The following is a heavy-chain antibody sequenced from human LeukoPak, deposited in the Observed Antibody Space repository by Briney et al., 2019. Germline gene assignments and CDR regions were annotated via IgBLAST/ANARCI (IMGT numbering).Heavy chain of an antibody. J-gene: IGHJ4*02. CDR1: GGSISSYH. D-gene: IGHD3-22*01. CDR2: IHYRGTT. CDR3: AREKAYDSSVSYSNPFDY. Sequence: SETLSLTCTVSGGSISSYHWSWIRQLPGKGLEWIGYIHYRGTTYYNPSLESRVIVSADTSKNQFSLKLSSVTAADTAVYYCAREKAYDSSVSYSNPFDYWGLGTLVTVSS. V-gene: IGHV4-59*06.